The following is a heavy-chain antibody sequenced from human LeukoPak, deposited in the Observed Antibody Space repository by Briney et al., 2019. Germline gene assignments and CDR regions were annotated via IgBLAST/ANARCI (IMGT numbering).Heavy chain of an antibody. CDR2: IYYTGST. J-gene: IGHJ4*02. V-gene: IGHV4-39*01. CDR1: GASISGGTYY. D-gene: IGHD1-26*01. Sequence: TPSETLSLTCSVSGASISGGTYYWGWIRQPPGKGLEWIGSIYYTGSTYDNPSLKSRVTISVDTSKNQFSLKLSSVTAADTAVCYCARRGGSGRAFDYWGQGTLVTVSS. CDR3: ARRGGSGRAFDY.